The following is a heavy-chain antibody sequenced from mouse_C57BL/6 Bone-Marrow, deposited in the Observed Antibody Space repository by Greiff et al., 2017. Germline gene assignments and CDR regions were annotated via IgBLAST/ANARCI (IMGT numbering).Heavy chain of an antibody. J-gene: IGHJ4*01. D-gene: IGHD1-1*01. CDR3: AREFPYYCDSGWSDYAMDY. V-gene: IGHV2-6*03. CDR1: GFSLTSYG. CDR2: IWSDGST. Sequence: QVQLKESGPGLVAPSQSLSITCTVSGFSLTSYGVHWVRQPPGKGLEWLVVIWSDGSTTYNSALKSRLSISKDNSKSQVSLKMNSLQTDDTAMYYCAREFPYYCDSGWSDYAMDYWGQGTSVTVSS.